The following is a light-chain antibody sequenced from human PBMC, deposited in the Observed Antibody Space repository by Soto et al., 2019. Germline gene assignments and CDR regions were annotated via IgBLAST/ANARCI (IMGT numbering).Light chain of an antibody. CDR3: QHYKSHLMYT. CDR1: QSIYSW. CDR2: DAS. V-gene: IGKV1-5*01. Sequence: DIQMTQSPSTLSASVGDRVTISCRASQSIYSWLAWYQQKPGQAPKLLIHDASSLEGGVPSRFRGSGSGTEFTLTISSLQPDDFATYCCQHYKSHLMYTFGQGTKLEIK. J-gene: IGKJ2*01.